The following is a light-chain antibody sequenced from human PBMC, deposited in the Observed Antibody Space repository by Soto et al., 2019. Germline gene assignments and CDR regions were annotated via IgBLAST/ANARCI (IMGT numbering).Light chain of an antibody. V-gene: IGLV2-8*01. J-gene: IGLJ2*01. CDR1: SSDVGGYNY. Sequence: QSVLTQPPSASGSPGQSVTISCTGSSSDVGGYNYVSWYQQHPGKAPKLMIYEVSKRPSGVPDRLSGSKSGNTASLTVSGIQDEEEADYYCSSYGGSNTVVFGGGTKLTDL. CDR2: EVS. CDR3: SSYGGSNTVV.